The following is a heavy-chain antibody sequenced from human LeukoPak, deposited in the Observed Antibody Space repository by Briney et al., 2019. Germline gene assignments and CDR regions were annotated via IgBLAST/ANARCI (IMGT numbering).Heavy chain of an antibody. CDR3: ARKGSGTYYDY. V-gene: IGHV3-64*01. CDR2: ISSNGGST. CDR1: GFTFDAFG. D-gene: IGHD3-10*01. Sequence: GGSLRLSCAASGFTFDAFGMTWVRQAPGKGLEYVSAISSNGGSTYYANSVKGRFTISRDNSKNTLYLQMGSLRAEDMAVYYCARKGSGTYYDYWGPGTLVTVSS. J-gene: IGHJ4*02.